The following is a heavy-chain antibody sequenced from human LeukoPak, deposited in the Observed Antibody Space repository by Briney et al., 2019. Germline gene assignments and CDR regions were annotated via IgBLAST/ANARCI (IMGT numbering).Heavy chain of an antibody. CDR1: GYTFTSYA. J-gene: IGHJ3*02. CDR3: ARVSFTPSHDYGLGAFDI. D-gene: IGHD4-17*01. Sequence: ASVKVSCKASGYTFTSYAMHWVRQAPGQRLEWMGWINAGNGNTKYSQKFQGRVTITRDTSASTAYMELSSLRSDDTAVYYCARVSFTPSHDYGLGAFDIWGQGTMVTVSS. V-gene: IGHV1-3*01. CDR2: INAGNGNT.